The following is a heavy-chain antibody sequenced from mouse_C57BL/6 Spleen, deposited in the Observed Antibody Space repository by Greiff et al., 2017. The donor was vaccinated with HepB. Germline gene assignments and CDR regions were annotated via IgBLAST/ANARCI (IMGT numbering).Heavy chain of an antibody. V-gene: IGHV3-6*01. D-gene: IGHD2-3*01. CDR3: ASLGGIYDGFFDY. CDR2: ISYDGSN. CDR1: GYSITSGYY. J-gene: IGHJ2*01. Sequence: EVKLMESGPGLVKPSQSLSLTCSVTGYSITSGYYWNWIRQFPGNKLEWMGYISYDGSNNYNPSLKNRISITRDTSKNQFFLKLNSLTTEDTATYYCASLGGIYDGFFDYWGQGTTLTVAS.